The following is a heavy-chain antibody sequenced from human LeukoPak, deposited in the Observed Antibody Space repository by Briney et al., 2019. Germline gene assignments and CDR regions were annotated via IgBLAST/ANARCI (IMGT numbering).Heavy chain of an antibody. D-gene: IGHD5-12*01. CDR3: ARGSSGYDFPVYYYYMDV. V-gene: IGHV4-59*01. J-gene: IGHJ6*03. CDR1: GGSISSYY. Sequence: SETLSLTCTVSGGSISSYYWSWIRQPPGKGLEWIGYIYYSGSTNYNPSLKSRVTISVDTSKNQFSLKLSSVTAADTAVYYCARGSSGYDFPVYYYYMDVWGKGTTVTISS. CDR2: IYYSGST.